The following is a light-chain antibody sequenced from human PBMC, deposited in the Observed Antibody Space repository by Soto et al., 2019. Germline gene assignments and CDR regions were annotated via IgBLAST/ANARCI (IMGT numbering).Light chain of an antibody. J-gene: IGKJ4*01. CDR2: DAS. V-gene: IGKV3-11*01. CDR1: QSVKSL. CDR3: QQRSSWPLT. Sequence: DIVLTQSPATLSLSPGERATLSCRASQSVKSLLGWYQQRPGQAPRLVIYDASYRATGIPARFSGSGWGTDFTRTISSLEPEDFGVYYCQQRSSWPLTFGGGTKVEI.